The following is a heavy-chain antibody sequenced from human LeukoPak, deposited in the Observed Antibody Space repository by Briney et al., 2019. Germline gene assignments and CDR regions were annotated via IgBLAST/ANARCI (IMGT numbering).Heavy chain of an antibody. Sequence: ASVKVSCKASGYTSTSNYIHWVRQAPGQGLEWMGMIYPRDGSTSYAQKFQGRVTVTRDTSTSTVHMELSGLRSEDTAVYYCARDQEGFDYWGQGTXVTVSS. CDR3: ARDQEGFDY. CDR1: GYTSTSNY. V-gene: IGHV1-46*01. CDR2: IYPRDGST. J-gene: IGHJ4*02.